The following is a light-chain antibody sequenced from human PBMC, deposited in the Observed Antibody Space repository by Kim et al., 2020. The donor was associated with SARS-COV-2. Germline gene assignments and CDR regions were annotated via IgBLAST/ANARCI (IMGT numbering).Light chain of an antibody. CDR3: QTWGTGIRV. CDR1: SVYSTYA. V-gene: IGLV4-69*02. Sequence: QLVLTQSPSASASLGASVKLTCTLSSVYSTYAIAWHQQQPEKGPRYLMKINSDGSHTKGDGIPTRFSGSSSGAERYLTISSLQSEDEADYYCQTWGTGIRVFGGGTQLTVL. J-gene: IGLJ3*02. CDR2: INSDGSH.